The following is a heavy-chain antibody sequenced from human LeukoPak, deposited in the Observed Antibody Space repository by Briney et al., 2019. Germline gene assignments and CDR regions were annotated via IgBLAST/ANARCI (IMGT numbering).Heavy chain of an antibody. Sequence: GGSLRLSCAASGFTVNSNYMNWVRQAPGKGLEWVSVLYSDGRTYYADSVKGQFTISRDTSKNTLYLQVNSLRAEDTAVYYCARGGGYYPIDYWGQGTLVTVSS. D-gene: IGHD2-15*01. J-gene: IGHJ4*02. V-gene: IGHV3-53*01. CDR1: GFTVNSNY. CDR2: LYSDGRT. CDR3: ARGGGYYPIDY.